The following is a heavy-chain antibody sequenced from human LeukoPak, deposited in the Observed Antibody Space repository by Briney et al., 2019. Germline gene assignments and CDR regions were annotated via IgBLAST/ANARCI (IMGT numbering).Heavy chain of an antibody. V-gene: IGHV1-18*04. J-gene: IGHJ6*03. Sequence: ASVKVSCKASGYTFTGYYMHWVRQAPGQGLEWMGWISAYNGNTNYAQKLQGRVTMTTDTSTSTAYMELRSLRSDDTAVYYCARGQRFYYYYYMDVWGKGTTVTISS. CDR2: ISAYNGNT. CDR3: ARGQRFYYYYYMDV. CDR1: GYTFTGYY.